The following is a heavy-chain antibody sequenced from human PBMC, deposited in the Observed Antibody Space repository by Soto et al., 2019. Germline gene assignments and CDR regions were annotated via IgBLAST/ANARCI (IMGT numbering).Heavy chain of an antibody. CDR1: GFTFSDYY. J-gene: IGHJ4*02. CDR2: SSNSGTFA. D-gene: IGHD1-1*01. V-gene: IGHV3-11*06. Sequence: GVSLRLSCAASGFTFSDYYMSWVRQAPGRGLEWISYSSNSGTFARYATSVKGRFSISRDNANNSLYLEMNSLRVEDTAVYYRARSGDNFNVLDYWGQGTPVTVSS. CDR3: ARSGDNFNVLDY.